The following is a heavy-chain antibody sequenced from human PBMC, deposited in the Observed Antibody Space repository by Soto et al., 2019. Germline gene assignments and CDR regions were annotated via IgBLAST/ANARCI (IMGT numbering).Heavy chain of an antibody. V-gene: IGHV3-48*01. D-gene: IGHD1-26*01. CDR2: ISSSSSTI. Sequence: QPGGSLRLSCAASGFTVRGYRMSWVRQAPGKGLEWVSYISSSSSTIYYADSVKGRFTISRDNAKNSLYLQMNSLRAEDTAVYYYARESGSYYYYYGMDVWGQGTTVTVSS. CDR3: ARESGSYYYYYGMDV. CDR1: GFTVRGYR. J-gene: IGHJ6*02.